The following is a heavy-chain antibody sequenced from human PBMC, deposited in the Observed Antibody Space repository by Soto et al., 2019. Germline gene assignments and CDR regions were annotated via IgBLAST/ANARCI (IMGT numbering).Heavy chain of an antibody. D-gene: IGHD2-8*01. CDR2: VIPIFGTA. J-gene: IGHJ4*02. CDR1: GGTFSSYA. Sequence: SVKVSCKASGGTFSSYAISWVRQAPGQGLEWMGGVIPIFGTANYAQKFQGRVTITADESTSTAYMELSSLRSEDTAVYYCARDASSLCTNGVCYSYFDYWGQGTLVTVSS. CDR3: ARDASSLCTNGVCYSYFDY. V-gene: IGHV1-69*13.